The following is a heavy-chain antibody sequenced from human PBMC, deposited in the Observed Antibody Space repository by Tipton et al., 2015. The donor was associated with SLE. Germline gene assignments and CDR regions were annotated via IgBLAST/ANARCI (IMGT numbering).Heavy chain of an antibody. CDR1: GGSFSGYY. V-gene: IGHV4-34*01. Sequence: TLSLTCAVYGGSFSGYYWSWIRQPPGKGREWIGEINHSGSTNYNPSLKSRVTISVDTSKNQFSLTLSSVTAADTAVYYCARLPRRDGYNRQMDYWGQGTLVTVSS. CDR3: ARLPRRDGYNRQMDY. D-gene: IGHD5-24*01. CDR2: INHSGST. J-gene: IGHJ4*02.